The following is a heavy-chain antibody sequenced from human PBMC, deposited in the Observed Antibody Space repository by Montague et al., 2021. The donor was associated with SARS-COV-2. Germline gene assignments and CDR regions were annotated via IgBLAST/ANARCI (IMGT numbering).Heavy chain of an antibody. Sequence: PALVKPTQTLTLTCTFSGFSLITTEECVTWIRQSPGKALEWLALIDGSDYKYYNSSLKTRLTISKGTSKKQVILTMANMDPVDTGTYFCARTLRDICDSWGQGTLVTVSS. J-gene: IGHJ4*02. CDR2: IDGSDYK. CDR3: ARTLRDICDS. CDR1: GFSLITTEEC. V-gene: IGHV2-70*01.